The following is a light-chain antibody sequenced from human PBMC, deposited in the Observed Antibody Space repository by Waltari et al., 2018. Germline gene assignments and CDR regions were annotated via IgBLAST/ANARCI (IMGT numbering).Light chain of an antibody. V-gene: IGLV2-8*01. Sequence: QSALTQPPSASGSPGQSVTISCTGTSSDVGGYDFVSWYQQHPGKAPNVLFYEVSQRPSGVPARFSGSKSGNTASLTVSGLQAEDEADYYCGSYAGSNIFVFGTGTKVTVL. CDR1: SSDVGGYDF. CDR2: EVS. J-gene: IGLJ1*01. CDR3: GSYAGSNIFV.